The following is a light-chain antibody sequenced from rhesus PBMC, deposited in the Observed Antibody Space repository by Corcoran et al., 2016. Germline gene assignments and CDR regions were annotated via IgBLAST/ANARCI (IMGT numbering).Light chain of an antibody. CDR1: QGISSW. Sequence: DIQMTQSPSSLSASVGDKVTITCRASQGISSWLAWYQRNPGKAPRLLIYAASSLKRGVPSRFSGSGCGTDYTLTISSLQPEDFATYYCQQGYNTPSSFGQGTKVEIK. V-gene: IGKV1-18*01. J-gene: IGKJ2*01. CDR3: QQGYNTPSS. CDR2: AAS.